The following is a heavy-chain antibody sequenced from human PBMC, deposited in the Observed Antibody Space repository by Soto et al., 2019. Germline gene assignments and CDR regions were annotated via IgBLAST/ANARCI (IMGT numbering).Heavy chain of an antibody. V-gene: IGHV3-30*18. D-gene: IGHD3-16*01. Sequence: QVQLVESGGGVVQPGRSLRLSCAASGFTFNSYGMHWVRQAPGKGLEWVAVISYDGSNKYYADSVKGRFTISRDNSKNTLYLQMNSLRAEVTAVYYCAKDDGLGGYWGQGTLVTVSS. CDR1: GFTFNSYG. J-gene: IGHJ4*02. CDR3: AKDDGLGGY. CDR2: ISYDGSNK.